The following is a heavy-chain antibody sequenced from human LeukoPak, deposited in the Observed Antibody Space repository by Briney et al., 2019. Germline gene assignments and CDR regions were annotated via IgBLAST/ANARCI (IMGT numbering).Heavy chain of an antibody. J-gene: IGHJ4*02. CDR3: ARVPAAGTGPDY. V-gene: IGHV4-34*01. CDR1: GGSFSGYY. CDR2: INHSGST. Sequence: SETLSLTCAVYGGSFSGYYWSWIRQPPGKGLEWIGEINHSGSTNYNPSLKSRVTISVDTFKNQFSLKLSSVTAADTAVYYCARVPAAGTGPDYWGQGTLVTVSS. D-gene: IGHD6-13*01.